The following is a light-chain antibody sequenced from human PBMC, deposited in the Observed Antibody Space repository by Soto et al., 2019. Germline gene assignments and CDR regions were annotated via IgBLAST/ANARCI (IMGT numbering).Light chain of an antibody. CDR2: GAS. CDR3: QQYRSSPLT. Sequence: VLTQSPGTLSLSPGERATLFCRAGQSVSSGDLAWYQQKPGQAPRLLIYGASNRATGIPDRFSGSGSGTDFTLTISSLEPEDVAVYYCQQYRSSPLTFGGGTKVEIK. J-gene: IGKJ4*01. V-gene: IGKV3-20*01. CDR1: QSVSSGD.